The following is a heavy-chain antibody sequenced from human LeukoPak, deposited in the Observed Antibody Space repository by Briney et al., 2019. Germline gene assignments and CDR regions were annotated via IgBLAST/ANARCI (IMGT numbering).Heavy chain of an antibody. J-gene: IGHJ5*02. CDR1: GGSISSYY. D-gene: IGHD3-16*01. CDR2: IYYSGST. Sequence: SETLSLTCTVSGGSISSYYWSWIRQPPGKGLEWIGYIYYSGSTNYNPSLKSRVTISVDTSKNQFSLKLSSVTAADTAVYYCARRGPLDWFDPWGQGTLVTVSS. CDR3: ARRGPLDWFDP. V-gene: IGHV4-59*08.